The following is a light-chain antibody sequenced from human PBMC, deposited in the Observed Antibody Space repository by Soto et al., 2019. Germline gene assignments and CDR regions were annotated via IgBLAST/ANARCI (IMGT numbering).Light chain of an antibody. CDR1: QSVSSIY. V-gene: IGKV3-20*01. J-gene: IGKJ4*01. Sequence: IVLTQSPGTLSLSPWERATLSCRASQSVSSIYLAWYQQKHGQAPRLLIYGASSRATGIPDRFSGSGSGTDFTLTISRLEPEAFAVYYCQQCGTSPLTFGGGTKVEIK. CDR2: GAS. CDR3: QQCGTSPLT.